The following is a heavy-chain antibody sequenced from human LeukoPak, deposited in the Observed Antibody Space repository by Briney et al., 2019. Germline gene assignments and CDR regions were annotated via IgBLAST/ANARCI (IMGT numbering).Heavy chain of an antibody. Sequence: SETLSLTCTVSGGSISSSSYYWGWIRQPPGKGLEWIGRIYTSGSTNYNPSLKSRVTMSVDTSKSQFSLRVSSVTAADTAVYYCARLIVGCTDGVCYKGHVYWGQGTLVTVSS. V-gene: IGHV4-61*05. CDR1: GGSISSSSYY. CDR2: IYTSGST. CDR3: ARLIVGCTDGVCYKGHVY. D-gene: IGHD2-8*01. J-gene: IGHJ4*02.